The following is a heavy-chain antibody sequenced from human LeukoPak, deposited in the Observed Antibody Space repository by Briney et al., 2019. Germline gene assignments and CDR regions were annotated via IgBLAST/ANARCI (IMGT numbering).Heavy chain of an antibody. CDR1: GFTFSSYS. Sequence: GGSLRLSCAASGFTFSSYSMHWVRQAPGKGLEWVAVISYDAIHKYYADSVKGRFTISRDNSKNTLYLQIDSLRAEDTAVYFCARGRRNTAMVYFFDYWGQGTLVTVSS. D-gene: IGHD5-18*01. CDR3: ARGRRNTAMVYFFDY. CDR2: ISYDAIHK. J-gene: IGHJ4*02. V-gene: IGHV3-30-3*01.